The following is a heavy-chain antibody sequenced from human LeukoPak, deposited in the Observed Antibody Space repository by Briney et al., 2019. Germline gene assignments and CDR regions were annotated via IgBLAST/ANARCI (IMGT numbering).Heavy chain of an antibody. CDR1: GFTFSSYA. D-gene: IGHD3-10*01. CDR2: ISYDGSNK. Sequence: QPGGSLRLSCAASGFTFSSYAMHWVRQAPGKGLEWVAVISYDGSNKYYADSVKGRFTISRDNSKNTLYLQMNSLRAEDTAVYYCASPKGHFYGSGSYFPAWGQGTLVTVSS. V-gene: IGHV3-30*14. J-gene: IGHJ4*02. CDR3: ASPKGHFYGSGSYFPA.